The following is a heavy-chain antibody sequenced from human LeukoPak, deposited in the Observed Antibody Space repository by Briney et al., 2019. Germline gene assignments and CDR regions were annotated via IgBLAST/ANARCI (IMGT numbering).Heavy chain of an antibody. J-gene: IGHJ6*03. D-gene: IGHD3-22*01. Sequence: PSEALSLTCTVSGGSISSYYWSWIRQPPGKGLEWIGNIYYSGSTNYNPSLKSRVTISVDTSKNQFSLKLSSVTAADTAVYYCTRGSIAYYYMDVWGKGATVTISS. CDR1: GGSISSYY. CDR2: IYYSGST. CDR3: TRGSIAYYYMDV. V-gene: IGHV4-59*01.